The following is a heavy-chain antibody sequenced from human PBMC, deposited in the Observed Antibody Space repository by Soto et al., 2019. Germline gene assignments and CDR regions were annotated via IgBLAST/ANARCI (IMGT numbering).Heavy chain of an antibody. CDR2: INPSGCST. Sequence: QVQLVQSGAEVKKPGASVKVSCKASGYTFTSYYMHWVRQAPGQGLEWMGIINPSGCSTSYAQKFQGRVTMTRDTSTSTVYMELSSLRSEDTAVYYCARYSADAAGLGAFDIWGQGTIVTVSS. CDR3: ARYSADAAGLGAFDI. V-gene: IGHV1-46*01. CDR1: GYTFTSYY. D-gene: IGHD6-13*01. J-gene: IGHJ3*02.